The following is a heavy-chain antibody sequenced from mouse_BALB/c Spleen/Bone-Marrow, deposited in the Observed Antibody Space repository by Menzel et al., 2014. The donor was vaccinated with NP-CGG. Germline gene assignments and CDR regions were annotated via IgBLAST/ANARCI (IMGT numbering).Heavy chain of an antibody. Sequence: LYQSAAAAVEHWASVKLSCTAAVFNIEDTYMLWVKESRDQGMGWIGRINPANGNNKYDPKYQGKATITADTSSNTAYLQLSSLTSEDTAVYYCARYYRYEYDAMDYWGQGTSVTVSS. V-gene: IGHV14-3*02. CDR1: VFNIEDTY. CDR2: INPANGNN. J-gene: IGHJ4*01. CDR3: ARYYRYEYDAMDY. D-gene: IGHD2-14*01.